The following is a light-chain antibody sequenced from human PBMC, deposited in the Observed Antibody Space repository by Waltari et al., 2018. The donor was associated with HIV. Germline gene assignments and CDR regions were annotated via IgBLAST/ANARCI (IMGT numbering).Light chain of an antibody. CDR3: SSYTTRSTLV. CDR2: EVN. Sequence: QSALTQPASVSGSPGQSITISCTGTSRDVGAYTHISWFQQHPGKVPKFIIFEVNNRPSGVSNRFSGSKSGNTASLTISGLQAEDEADYYCSSYTTRSTLVFGGGTKLTVL. V-gene: IGLV2-14*01. CDR1: SRDVGAYTH. J-gene: IGLJ2*01.